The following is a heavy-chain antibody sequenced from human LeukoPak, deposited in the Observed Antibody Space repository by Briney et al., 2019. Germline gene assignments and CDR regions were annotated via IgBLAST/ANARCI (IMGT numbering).Heavy chain of an antibody. V-gene: IGHV3-30-3*01. D-gene: IGHD2-21*01. CDR3: ARDGVRQLVFGFDY. CDR2: VSFDGSTK. CDR1: GFTFSSYS. Sequence: PGGSLRLSCAASGFTFSSYSMNWVRQAPGKGLEWVAVVSFDGSTKYYAESVKGRFTISRDDSKNTVYMDMNSLTAEDTAVYYCARDGVRQLVFGFDYWGQGTLVTVSS. J-gene: IGHJ4*02.